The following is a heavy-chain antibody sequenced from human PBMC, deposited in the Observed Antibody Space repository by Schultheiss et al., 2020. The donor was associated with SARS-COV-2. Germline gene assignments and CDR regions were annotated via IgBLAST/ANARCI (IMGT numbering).Heavy chain of an antibody. CDR2: ISSSSSYT. CDR3: TTESEDGSGSYYKFVGY. V-gene: IGHV3-21*05. J-gene: IGHJ4*02. CDR1: GFTVSGHS. Sequence: GGSLRLSCAASGFTVSGHSLNWVRQAPGKGLEWVSYISSSSSYTNYADSVKGRFTISRDNSKNTLYLQMNSLKTEDTAVYYCTTESEDGSGSYYKFVGYWGQGTLVTVSS. D-gene: IGHD3-10*01.